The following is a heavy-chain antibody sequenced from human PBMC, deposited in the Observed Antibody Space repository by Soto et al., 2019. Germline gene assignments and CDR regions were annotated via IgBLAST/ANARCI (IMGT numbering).Heavy chain of an antibody. V-gene: IGHV3-13*05. CDR1: GFTFRNYD. CDR3: ATTDRDFYGLDV. CDR2: ISAAGDP. J-gene: IGHJ6*02. D-gene: IGHD1-1*01. Sequence: EVQLVESGGGLVQPGGSLRLSCEASGFTFRNYDMHWVRQGTGKGLEWVSGISAAGDPDYADSVEGRFTISRENAQNSFFLQMNGLRVGDTAVYYCATTDRDFYGLDVWGQGTTVIVSS.